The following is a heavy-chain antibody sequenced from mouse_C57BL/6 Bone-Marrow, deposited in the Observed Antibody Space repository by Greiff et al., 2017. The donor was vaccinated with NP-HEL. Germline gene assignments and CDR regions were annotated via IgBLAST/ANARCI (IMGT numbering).Heavy chain of an antibody. J-gene: IGHJ2*01. CDR2: IDPNSGGT. Sequence: QVQLMQPGAELVKPGASVKLSCKASGYTFTSYLMHWVKQRPGRGLEWIGRIDPNSGGTKYNEKFKSKATLTVDKPSSTAYMQLNSLTSDDSAVYYCAGYYYGSSSFDYWGQGTTLTVSS. CDR3: AGYYYGSSSFDY. CDR1: GYTFTSYL. D-gene: IGHD1-1*01. V-gene: IGHV1-72*01.